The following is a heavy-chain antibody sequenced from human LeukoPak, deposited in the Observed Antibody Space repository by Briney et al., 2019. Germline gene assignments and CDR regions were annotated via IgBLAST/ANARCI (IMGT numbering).Heavy chain of an antibody. V-gene: IGHV3-53*05. CDR2: IYSGGRT. Sequence: GGSLRLSCAASGFTVSSHYMSWVRQAPGKGLEWVSVIYSGGRTFYADSVKGRFTISRDNSKNTLYLQMNSLRAEDTAVYYCARDLVSWAEGPYFDYWGQGTLVTVSS. CDR3: ARDLVSWAEGPYFDY. J-gene: IGHJ4*02. CDR1: GFTVSSHY. D-gene: IGHD1-26*01.